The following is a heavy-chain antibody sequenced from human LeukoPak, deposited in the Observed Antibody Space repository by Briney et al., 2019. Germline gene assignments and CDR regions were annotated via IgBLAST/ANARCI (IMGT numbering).Heavy chain of an antibody. Sequence: GASVSVSCKASGYTFTGYYMHWVRQAPGQGLEWMGWINPNSGGTNYAQKFQGRVTMTRDTSISTAYMELSRLRSDDTAVYSCARMLPRDGYIYWGQGTLVTVSS. CDR1: GYTFTGYY. J-gene: IGHJ4*02. CDR3: ARMLPRDGYIY. CDR2: INPNSGGT. D-gene: IGHD5-24*01. V-gene: IGHV1-2*02.